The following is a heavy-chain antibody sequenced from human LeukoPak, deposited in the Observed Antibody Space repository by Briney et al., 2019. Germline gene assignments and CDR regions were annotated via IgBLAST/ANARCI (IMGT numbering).Heavy chain of an antibody. V-gene: IGHV3-30-3*01. CDR3: ARDRHGVRGVISENFDY. D-gene: IGHD3-10*01. Sequence: GGSLRLSCAASGFTFSSYAMRWVRQAPGKGLEWVAVISYDGSNKYYADSVKGRFTISRDNSKNTLYLQMNSLRAEDTAVYYCARDRHGVRGVISENFDYWGQGTLVTVSS. CDR2: ISYDGSNK. J-gene: IGHJ4*02. CDR1: GFTFSSYA.